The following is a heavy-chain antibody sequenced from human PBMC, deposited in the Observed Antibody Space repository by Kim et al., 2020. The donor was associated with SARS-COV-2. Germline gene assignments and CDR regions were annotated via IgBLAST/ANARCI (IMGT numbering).Heavy chain of an antibody. D-gene: IGHD5-12*01. J-gene: IGHJ4*02. CDR3: AARYSGFADD. V-gene: IGHV1-69*01. Sequence: KYAQMFQGRVTISADESTSTVYMELSSLRGDDTAVYYCAARYSGFADDWGQGTLVTVSS.